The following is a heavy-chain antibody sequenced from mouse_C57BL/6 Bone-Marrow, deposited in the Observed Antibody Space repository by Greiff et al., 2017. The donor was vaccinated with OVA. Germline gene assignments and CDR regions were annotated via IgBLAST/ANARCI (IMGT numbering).Heavy chain of an antibody. J-gene: IGHJ2*01. CDR2: IDPENGDT. D-gene: IGHD1-1*01. CDR3: TTYTTTVVFDY. V-gene: IGHV14-4*01. Sequence: EVQLQQSGAELVRPGASVKLSCTASGFNIKDDYMHWVKQRPEQGLEWIGWIDPENGDTEYASKFQGKATITADTSSNTAYLQLSSLTSEDTAVYYCTTYTTTVVFDYWGQGTTLTVSS. CDR1: GFNIKDDY.